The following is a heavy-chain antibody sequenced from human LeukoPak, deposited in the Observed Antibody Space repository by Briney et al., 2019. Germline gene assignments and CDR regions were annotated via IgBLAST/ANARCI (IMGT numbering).Heavy chain of an antibody. V-gene: IGHV3-48*03. D-gene: IGHD4-11*01. Sequence: GGSLRLSCAASGFTFSSYEMNWVRQAPGKGLEWISYISSSGSTIYYADADSVKGRFTISRDNAKNSLYLQMNSLRAEDTAVYYCARRYSNHPYFLDYWGQGTLVTVS. CDR1: GFTFSSYE. CDR2: ISSSGSTI. J-gene: IGHJ4*02. CDR3: ARRYSNHPYFLDY.